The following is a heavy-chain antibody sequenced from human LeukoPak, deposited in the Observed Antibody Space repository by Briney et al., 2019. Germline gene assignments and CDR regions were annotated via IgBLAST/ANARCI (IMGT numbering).Heavy chain of an antibody. Sequence: PGGSLRLSCSASGFTFSSYAMHWVRQAPGKGLEYVSAISSNGGSTYYADSVKGRFTISRDNSKNTLYLQMSSLRAEDTAVYYCTALSTHSSSWYSSLDYWGQGTLVTVSS. D-gene: IGHD6-13*01. CDR1: GFTFSSYA. V-gene: IGHV3-64D*06. J-gene: IGHJ4*02. CDR2: ISSNGGST. CDR3: TALSTHSSSWYSSLDY.